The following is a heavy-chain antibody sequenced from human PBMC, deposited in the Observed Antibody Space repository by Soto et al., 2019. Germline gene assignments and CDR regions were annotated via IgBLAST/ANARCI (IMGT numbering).Heavy chain of an antibody. V-gene: IGHV4-39*01. J-gene: IGHJ4*02. Sequence: QLQLQESGPGLVKPSEPLSLTCTVSCGSISSSSYYWGWIRQPPGKGLEWLGSIYYSGSTYYNPSLKSRVTISVDTSKTQFSLKLSSVTAADAAVYYCARHDGTASDIVVVPAAPGGYWGQGTLVTVSS. CDR1: CGSISSSSYY. CDR3: ARHDGTASDIVVVPAAPGGY. CDR2: IYYSGST. D-gene: IGHD2-2*01.